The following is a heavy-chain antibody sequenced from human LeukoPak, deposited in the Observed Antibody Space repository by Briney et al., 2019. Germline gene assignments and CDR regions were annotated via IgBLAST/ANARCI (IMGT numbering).Heavy chain of an antibody. Sequence: ASVKVSCKASGGTFSRYAISWVRQAPGQGLEWMGEIIPMFGTPKYAQKFQGRVTITTDESTSTAYMELSSLRSEDTAVYYCASLMEYSSSSPRWGKGTTVTVSS. CDR2: IIPMFGTP. V-gene: IGHV1-69*05. J-gene: IGHJ6*04. D-gene: IGHD6-6*01. CDR1: GGTFSRYA. CDR3: ASLMEYSSSSPR.